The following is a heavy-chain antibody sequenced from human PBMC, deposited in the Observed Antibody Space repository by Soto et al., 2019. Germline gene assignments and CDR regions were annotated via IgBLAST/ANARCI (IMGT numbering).Heavy chain of an antibody. CDR1: GFTFSSYG. CDR3: ARDLDIVVVPAAKSADYYYYYGMDV. CDR2: IWYDGSNK. V-gene: IGHV3-33*01. J-gene: IGHJ6*02. Sequence: QVQLVESGGGVVQPGRSLRLSCAASGFTFSSYGMHWVRQAPGKGLEWVAVIWYDGSNKYYADSVKGRFTISRDNSKNTLYLQMNSLRAEDTAVYYCARDLDIVVVPAAKSADYYYYYGMDVWGQGTTVTVSS. D-gene: IGHD2-2*01.